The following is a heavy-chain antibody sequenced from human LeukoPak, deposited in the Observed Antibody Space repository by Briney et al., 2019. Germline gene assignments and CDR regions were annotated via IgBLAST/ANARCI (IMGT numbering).Heavy chain of an antibody. CDR1: GFTFSSYA. CDR3: AKDPGYSSGWLRNYFDY. V-gene: IGHV3-30-3*01. J-gene: IGHJ4*02. CDR2: ISYDGSNK. Sequence: GGSLRLSCAASGFTFSSYAMHWVRQAPGKGLEWVAVISYDGSNKYYADSVKGRFTISRDNSKNTLYLQMNSLRAEDTAVYYCAKDPGYSSGWLRNYFDYWGQGTLVTVSS. D-gene: IGHD6-19*01.